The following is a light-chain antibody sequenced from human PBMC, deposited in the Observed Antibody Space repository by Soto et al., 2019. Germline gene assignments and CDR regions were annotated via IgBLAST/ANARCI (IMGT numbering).Light chain of an antibody. CDR2: EAS. CDR3: SSYTSISTLYV. CDR1: NSDVGGYNY. V-gene: IGLV2-14*01. J-gene: IGLJ1*01. Sequence: QSALTQPASVSGSPGQSITISCTGTNSDVGGYNYVSWYQQHPGKAPELMIYEASHRPSGVSNRFSGSKSDNTASLTISGLQAEDEADYYRSSYTSISTLYVFGTGTMVTVL.